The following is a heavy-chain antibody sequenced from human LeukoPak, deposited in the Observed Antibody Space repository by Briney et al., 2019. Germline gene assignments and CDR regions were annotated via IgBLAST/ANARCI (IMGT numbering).Heavy chain of an antibody. CDR2: IYHSGST. CDR1: GYSTSSGHY. CDR3: ARPRLSYDFWSGYIY. Sequence: PSETLSLTCAVSGYSTSSGHYWGWIRQPPGKGLEWIGSIYHSGSTYYNPSLKSRVTISVDTSKNQFSLKLSSVTAADTAVYYCARPRLSYDFWSGYIYWGQGILVTVSS. D-gene: IGHD3-3*01. J-gene: IGHJ4*02. V-gene: IGHV4-38-2*01.